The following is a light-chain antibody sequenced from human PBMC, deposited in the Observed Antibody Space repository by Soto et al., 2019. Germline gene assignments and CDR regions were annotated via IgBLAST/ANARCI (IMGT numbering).Light chain of an antibody. CDR2: DTS. V-gene: IGKV3-15*01. J-gene: IGKJ1*01. CDR3: QHYNNWPPWT. CDR1: HSVGST. Sequence: ETVMTQSPATLSVSPGERATLSCRASHSVGSTLAWYQQKPGQAPRLLMYDTSTRATGIPARFSGSGSGTEFTLTISSLQSDDSAVYFCQHYNNWPPWTFGQGTQVEIK.